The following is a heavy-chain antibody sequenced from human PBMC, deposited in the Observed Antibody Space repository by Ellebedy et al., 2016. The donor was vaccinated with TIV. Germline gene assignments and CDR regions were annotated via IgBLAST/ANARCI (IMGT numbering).Heavy chain of an antibody. CDR2: IYYTGST. Sequence: SETLSLXXTVSGDSVSIGSYYWTWIRQPPGKGLEWIGYIYYTGSTNYNPSLKSRVFISVDTSKNQFSLKLSSVTAADTAVYYCATDWGRAAVLWGQGTLVTVSS. J-gene: IGHJ4*02. V-gene: IGHV4-61*01. D-gene: IGHD3-16*01. CDR3: ATDWGRAAVL. CDR1: GDSVSIGSYY.